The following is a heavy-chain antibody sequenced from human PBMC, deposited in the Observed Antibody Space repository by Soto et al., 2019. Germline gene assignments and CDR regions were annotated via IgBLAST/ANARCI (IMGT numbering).Heavy chain of an antibody. CDR2: IWYDGSNK. J-gene: IGHJ4*02. CDR3: ARSGYSSGWYPTYYFDY. CDR1: GFTFSSYG. V-gene: IGHV3-33*01. Sequence: PGGSLRLSCAASGFTFSSYGMHWVRQAPGKGLEWVAVIWYDGSNKYYADSVKGRFTISRDNSKNTLYLQMNSLRAEDTAVYYCARSGYSSGWYPTYYFDYWGQGTLVTVSS. D-gene: IGHD6-19*01.